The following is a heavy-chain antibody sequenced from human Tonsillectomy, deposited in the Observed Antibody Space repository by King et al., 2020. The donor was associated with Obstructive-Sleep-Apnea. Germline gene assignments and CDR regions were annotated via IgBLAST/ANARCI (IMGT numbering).Heavy chain of an antibody. Sequence: VQLQESGPGLVKPSETLSLTCTVSGYSISSGYYWGWIRQPPGKGLEWIGSIYHSGSTYYNPSLKSRVTISVDTSKNQFSLKLSSVTAADTAVYYCARDQAAAGRGDYWGQGTLVTVSS. CDR3: ARDQAAAGRGDY. CDR1: GYSISSGYY. D-gene: IGHD6-13*01. V-gene: IGHV4-38-2*02. J-gene: IGHJ4*02. CDR2: IYHSGST.